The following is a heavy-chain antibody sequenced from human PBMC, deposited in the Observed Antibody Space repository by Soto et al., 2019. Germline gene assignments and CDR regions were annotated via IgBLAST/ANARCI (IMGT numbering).Heavy chain of an antibody. V-gene: IGHV3-30*18. J-gene: IGHJ4*02. CDR1: GFTFSSYG. CDR3: ANDYGEGDFGY. Sequence: QVQLVESGGGVVQPGRSLRLSCAASGFTFSSYGMHWVRQAPGKGLEWVADISYDGSNKYYANSVKGRFTISRDNSKNTLYLHMNSLRVEDRGVYYWANDYGEGDFGYWGQGTLVTVSS. CDR2: ISYDGSNK. D-gene: IGHD4-17*01.